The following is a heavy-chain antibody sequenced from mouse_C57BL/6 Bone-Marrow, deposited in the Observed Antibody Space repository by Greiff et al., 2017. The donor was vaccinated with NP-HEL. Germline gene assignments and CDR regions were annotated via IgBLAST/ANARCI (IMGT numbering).Heavy chain of an antibody. CDR1: GFTFSDYG. CDR3: ARAGYDGGTHYYFDY. Sequence: EVQLMESGGGLVKPGGSLKLSCAASGFTFSDYGMHWVRQAPEKGLEWVAYISRGSSTIYYADTVKGRFTISRDNAKNTLFRQMTSLRSEDTAMYYCARAGYDGGTHYYFDYWGQGTTLTVSS. CDR2: ISRGSSTI. J-gene: IGHJ2*01. D-gene: IGHD2-2*01. V-gene: IGHV5-17*01.